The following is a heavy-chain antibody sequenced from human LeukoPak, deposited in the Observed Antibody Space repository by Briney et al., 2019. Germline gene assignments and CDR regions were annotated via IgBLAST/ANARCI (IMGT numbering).Heavy chain of an antibody. J-gene: IGHJ6*03. CDR1: GGSISSYY. V-gene: IGHV4-4*09. CDR2: ISTSGST. Sequence: SETLSLTCSASGGSISSYYWSWIRQPPGKGLEWIGYISTSGSTNYNPSLKSRVTISVDTSKNQFSLKLSSVTAADTAVYYCAKSAGRKNYYYYYMDVWGKGTTVTVSS. CDR3: AKSAGRKNYYYYYMDV. D-gene: IGHD6-13*01.